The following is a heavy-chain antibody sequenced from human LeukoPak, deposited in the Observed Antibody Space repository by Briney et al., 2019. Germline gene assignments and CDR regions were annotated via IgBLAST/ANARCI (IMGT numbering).Heavy chain of an antibody. CDR2: VNPNSGGT. CDR3: ARGSRITIFGVVIRGHWFDP. D-gene: IGHD3-3*01. J-gene: IGHJ5*02. Sequence: GASVKVSCKASGYTFTGYYMHWVRQAPGQGLEWMGWVNPNSGGTNYAQKFQGRVTMTRDTSISTAYMELSRLRSDDAAVYYCARGSRITIFGVVIRGHWFDPWGQGTLVTVSS. V-gene: IGHV1-2*02. CDR1: GYTFTGYY.